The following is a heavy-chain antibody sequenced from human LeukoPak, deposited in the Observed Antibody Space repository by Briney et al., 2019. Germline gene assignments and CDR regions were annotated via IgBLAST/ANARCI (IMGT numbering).Heavy chain of an antibody. V-gene: IGHV3-66*01. CDR1: GFTFSSYA. D-gene: IGHD2-2*02. J-gene: IGHJ4*02. CDR2: IYSGGST. Sequence: GGSLRLSCSASGFTFSSYAMHWVRQAPGKGLEWVSVIYSGGSTYYADSVKDRFTISRDNSKNTLYLQMNSLRAEDTAVYYCARGKPATAIRPYFDYWGQGTLVTVSS. CDR3: ARGKPATAIRPYFDY.